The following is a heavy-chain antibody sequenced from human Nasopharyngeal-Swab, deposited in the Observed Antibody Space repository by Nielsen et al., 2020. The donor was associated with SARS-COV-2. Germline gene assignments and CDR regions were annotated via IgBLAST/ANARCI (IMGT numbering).Heavy chain of an antibody. V-gene: IGHV3-23*01. CDR1: GFTFSSYA. Sequence: GESLKISCAASGFTFSSYAMSWVRQAPGKGLEWVSAISGRGGSTYYADSVKGRFTISRDNSKNTLYLQMNSLRAEDTAVYYCASPYPYCSGGSCYTGRYYYGMDAWGQGTTVTVSS. CDR2: ISGRGGST. D-gene: IGHD2-15*01. J-gene: IGHJ6*02. CDR3: ASPYPYCSGGSCYTGRYYYGMDA.